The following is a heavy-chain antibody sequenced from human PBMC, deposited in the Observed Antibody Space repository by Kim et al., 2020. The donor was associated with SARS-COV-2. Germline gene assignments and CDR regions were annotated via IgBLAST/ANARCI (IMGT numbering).Heavy chain of an antibody. CDR2: IYYSGST. V-gene: IGHV4-31*03. CDR3: ARAPGLGTMIVVVTHFDY. CDR1: GGSISSGGYY. Sequence: SETLSLTCTVSGGSISSGGYYWSWIRQHPGKGLEWIGYIYYSGSTYYTPSLKSRVTISVDTSKNQFSLKLSSVTAADTAVYYCARAPGLGTMIVVVTHFDYWGQGTLVTVSS. D-gene: IGHD3-22*01. J-gene: IGHJ4*02.